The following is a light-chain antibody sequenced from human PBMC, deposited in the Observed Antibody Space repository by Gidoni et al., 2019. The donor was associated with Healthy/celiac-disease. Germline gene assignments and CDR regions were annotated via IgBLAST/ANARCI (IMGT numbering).Light chain of an antibody. CDR1: SSDVGGYTY. CDR3: SSYAGSNKGV. J-gene: IGLJ3*02. CDR2: EVS. V-gene: IGLV2-8*01. Sequence: QSALTQPPSASGSPGQSVTISCTGTSSDVGGYTYVSWYQQHPGKAPKPMIYEVSKRPSGVPDRFSGSKSGNTASLTVSGLQAEDEADYYCSSYAGSNKGVFGGGTKLTVL.